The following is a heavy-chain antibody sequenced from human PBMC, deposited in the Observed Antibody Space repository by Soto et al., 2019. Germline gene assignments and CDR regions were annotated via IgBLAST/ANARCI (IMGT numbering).Heavy chain of an antibody. CDR1: GFTFTDYG. Sequence: ASVKVSCKASGFTFTDYGIAWVRQAPGQGLEWMAWISPYNGNTNYAQNVQGRVTVTTDTSTSTVYMELRRLTSDDTAVYYCAREYLDYYDTSGYYYWGQGTLVTVS. CDR2: ISPYNGNT. CDR3: AREYLDYYDTSGYYY. D-gene: IGHD3-22*01. V-gene: IGHV1-18*04. J-gene: IGHJ4*02.